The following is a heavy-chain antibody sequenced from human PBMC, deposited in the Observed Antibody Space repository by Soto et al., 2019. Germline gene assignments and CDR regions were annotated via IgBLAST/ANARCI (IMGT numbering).Heavy chain of an antibody. CDR1: GGSITSGGHY. CDR3: ARVDHRAYFSVLPAV. D-gene: IGHD3-10*02. Sequence: ASETQSLTCTVSGGSITSGGHYWGWILHYPGKGLEWIGHIYDSGNMYFYNPSLKSRVTISADTSSNQFSLSLSSLTAADTAVYYSARVDHRAYFSVLPAVWGQGLVVTVFS. CDR2: IYDSGNMY. V-gene: IGHV4-31*03. J-gene: IGHJ4*02.